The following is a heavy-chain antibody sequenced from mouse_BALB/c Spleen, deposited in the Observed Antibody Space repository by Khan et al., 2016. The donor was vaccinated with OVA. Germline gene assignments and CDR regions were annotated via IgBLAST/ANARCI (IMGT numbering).Heavy chain of an antibody. J-gene: IGHJ4*01. CDR1: GYTFTKYG. CDR2: INTYTGES. CDR3: ARPPYFSYVMDA. Sequence: QIQLVQSGPELKKPGETVKISCKASGYTFTKYGMNWVKQAPGKGLKWMGWINTYTGESTYVDDFKGRFAFSLEPSASTAYLQINNLKDEDSATYFCARPPYFSYVMDAWGQGTSVTVSS. V-gene: IGHV9-3-1*01.